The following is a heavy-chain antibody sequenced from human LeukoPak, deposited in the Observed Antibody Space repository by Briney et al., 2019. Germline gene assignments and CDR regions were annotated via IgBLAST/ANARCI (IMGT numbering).Heavy chain of an antibody. J-gene: IGHJ4*02. Sequence: GGSLRLSCAASGFTFSSYGMHWVRQAPGKGLEWVAVIWYDGSNKYYADSVKGRFTISRNNSKNTLYLQMNSLRAEDTAVYYCARGGGSYLIDDYWGQGTLVTVSS. CDR3: ARGGGSYLIDDY. CDR1: GFTFSSYG. V-gene: IGHV3-33*01. D-gene: IGHD1-26*01. CDR2: IWYDGSNK.